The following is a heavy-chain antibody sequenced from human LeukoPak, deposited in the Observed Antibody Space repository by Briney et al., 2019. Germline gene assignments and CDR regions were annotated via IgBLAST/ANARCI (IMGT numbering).Heavy chain of an antibody. CDR2: ISGSGGST. CDR3: ASAVAGTVTLSY. V-gene: IGHV3-23*01. Sequence: GGSLRLSCAASGFTFSSYAMSWVRQAPGKGLEWVSAISGSGGSTYYADSVKGRFTISRDNSKNTLYLQMNSLRAEDTAVYYCASAVAGTVTLSYWGQGTLVTVSS. CDR1: GFTFSSYA. D-gene: IGHD4-17*01. J-gene: IGHJ4*02.